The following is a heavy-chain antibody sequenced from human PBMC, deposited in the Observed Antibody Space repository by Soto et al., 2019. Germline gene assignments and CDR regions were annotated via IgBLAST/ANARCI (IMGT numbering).Heavy chain of an antibody. J-gene: IGHJ4*01. D-gene: IGHD3-16*01. Sequence: GGSLRLSCAASGFNFDDYAMHWVRQAPGKGLEWVAGITWNSGNIAYADSVKGRFTISRDNAKNSLYLQMNSLRPEDTAFYFCAKDHLGGAMAVPFFDSRGHGALVTVSS. CDR3: AKDHLGGAMAVPFFDS. CDR1: GFNFDDYA. CDR2: ITWNSGNI. V-gene: IGHV3-9*01.